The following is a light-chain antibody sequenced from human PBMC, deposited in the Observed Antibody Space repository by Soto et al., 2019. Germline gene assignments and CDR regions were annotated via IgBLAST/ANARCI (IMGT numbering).Light chain of an antibody. V-gene: IGLV2-14*01. Sequence: QSALTQPASVSGSPGQSITISCTGTRSDVGYYNYVSWYQQHPGKAPKLMIYEVSNRPSGVSNRFSGSKSGNTASLTISGLQAEDEAEYYCSSYTSSATLVVFGGGTKVTVL. CDR2: EVS. J-gene: IGLJ2*01. CDR3: SSYTSSATLVV. CDR1: RSDVGYYNY.